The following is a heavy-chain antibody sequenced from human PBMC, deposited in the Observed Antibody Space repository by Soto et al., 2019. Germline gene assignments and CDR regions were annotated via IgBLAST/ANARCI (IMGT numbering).Heavy chain of an antibody. J-gene: IGHJ6*02. V-gene: IGHV1-18*04. CDR1: GYTFTSYG. Sequence: GASVKVSCKASGYTFTSYGISWVRQAPGQGLEWMGWISAYNGNTNYAQKLQGRVTMTTDTSTSTAYMELRSLRSDDTAVYYCARVGDDSSGYYYHAYYYGMDVWGQGTTVTVSS. CDR3: ARVGDDSSGYYYHAYYYGMDV. D-gene: IGHD3-22*01. CDR2: ISAYNGNT.